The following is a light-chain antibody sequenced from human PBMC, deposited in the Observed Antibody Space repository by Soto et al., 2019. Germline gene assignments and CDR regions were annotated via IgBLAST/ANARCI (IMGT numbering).Light chain of an antibody. Sequence: SVLTQPPSVSGAPGQRITISCTGGSSNIGANFDVHWYQHLPGTAPKLLIYENNNRPSGVPDRFSGSKSVTSASLAITGLQAEDEADYYCQSYDGSLSGYVFGTGTKVTVL. CDR2: ENN. J-gene: IGLJ1*01. CDR1: SSNIGANFD. CDR3: QSYDGSLSGYV. V-gene: IGLV1-40*01.